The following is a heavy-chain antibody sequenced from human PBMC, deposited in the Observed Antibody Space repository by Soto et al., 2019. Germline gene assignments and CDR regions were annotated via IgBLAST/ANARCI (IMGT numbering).Heavy chain of an antibody. CDR1: GYTFTSYA. V-gene: IGHV1-3*01. D-gene: IGHD3-22*01. Sequence: ASVKVSCKASGYTFTSYAMHWVRQAPGQRLEWMGWINAGNGNTKYSQKFQGRVTITSDTSASTAYMELSSLRSEDTAVYYCARELPYYDSTGAYDNWGQGALVTVSS. J-gene: IGHJ4*02. CDR3: ARELPYYDSTGAYDN. CDR2: INAGNGNT.